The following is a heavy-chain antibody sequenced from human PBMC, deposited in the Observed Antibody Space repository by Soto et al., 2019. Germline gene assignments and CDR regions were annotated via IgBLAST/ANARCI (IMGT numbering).Heavy chain of an antibody. CDR2: IYYSGST. V-gene: IGHV4-59*08. D-gene: IGHD6-19*01. CDR1: GGSISSYY. Sequence: SETLSLTCTVSGGSISSYYWSWIRQPPGKGLEWIGYIYYSGSTNYNPSLKSRVTISVDTSKNQFSLKLSSVTAADTAVYYCARLDSSGWYYLTFDHWGQGTLVTVSS. J-gene: IGHJ4*02. CDR3: ARLDSSGWYYLTFDH.